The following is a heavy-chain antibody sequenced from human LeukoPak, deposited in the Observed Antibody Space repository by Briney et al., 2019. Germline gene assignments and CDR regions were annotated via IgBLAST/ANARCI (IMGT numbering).Heavy chain of an antibody. V-gene: IGHV1-69*04. J-gene: IGHJ6*02. D-gene: IGHD2-15*01. CDR3: ARIDYYYGMDV. CDR2: IIPIFGIA. CDR1: GGTFISYA. Sequence: SVKVSCKAPGGTFISYAISWVRQAPGQGLEWMGRIIPIFGIANYAQKFQGRVTITADKSTSTAYMELSSLRSEDTAVYYCARIDYYYGMDVWGQGTTVTVSS.